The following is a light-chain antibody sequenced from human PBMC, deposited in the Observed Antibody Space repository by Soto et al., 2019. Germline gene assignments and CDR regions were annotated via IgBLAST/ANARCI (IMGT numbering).Light chain of an antibody. CDR3: QQLNSYPIT. CDR1: QSVSLS. CDR2: GAS. Sequence: EIVLTQSPATLSVSLGDSATLSCRASQSVSLSLAWFQMRPGQPPRLLIYGASTRATDIPARFSGSGSGTDFTLTISSLQSEDFATYYCQQLNSYPITFGQGTRLEIK. V-gene: IGKV3-15*01. J-gene: IGKJ5*01.